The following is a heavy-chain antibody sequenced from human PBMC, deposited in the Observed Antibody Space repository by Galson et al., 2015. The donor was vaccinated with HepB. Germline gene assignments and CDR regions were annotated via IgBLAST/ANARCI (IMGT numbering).Heavy chain of an antibody. Sequence: SVKVSCKASGYTFTGYYMHWVRQAPGQGLEWMGWINPNSGGTNYAQKFQGRVTMTRDTSISTAYMELSRLRSDDTAVYYCARDLGYCSSTSCPGPWFDPWGQGTLVTVSS. D-gene: IGHD2-2*01. J-gene: IGHJ5*02. CDR1: GYTFTGYY. CDR3: ARDLGYCSSTSCPGPWFDP. V-gene: IGHV1-2*02. CDR2: INPNSGGT.